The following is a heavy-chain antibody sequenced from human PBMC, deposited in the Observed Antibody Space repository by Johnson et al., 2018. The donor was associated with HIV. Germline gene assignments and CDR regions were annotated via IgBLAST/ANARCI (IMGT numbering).Heavy chain of an antibody. Sequence: VQLVESGGGLVQPGGSLRLSCAASGFTFSSYWMSWVRQAPGKGLEWVANIKQDGSQKSYVDSVKGRFTISRDNAKTSLYLQMNSLRAEDTAVYYCARPSEDYSSSSGDAFDIWGQGTMVTVAS. CDR3: ARPSEDYSSSSGDAFDI. CDR2: IKQDGSQK. CDR1: GFTFSSYW. J-gene: IGHJ3*02. V-gene: IGHV3-7*02. D-gene: IGHD6-6*01.